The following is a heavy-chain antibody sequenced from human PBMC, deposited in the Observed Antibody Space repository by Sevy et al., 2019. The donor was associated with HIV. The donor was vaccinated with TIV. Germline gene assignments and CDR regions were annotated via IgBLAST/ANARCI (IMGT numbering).Heavy chain of an antibody. D-gene: IGHD3-22*01. CDR2: LYYSGST. Sequence: SETLSLSCTVSGGSISSYYWSWIRRPPGKGLEWIGYLYYSGSTNDNPSLKSRVTISVDTSKNQFSLKLSSVTAADTAVYYCARGWNYYDSSGYYSRGGAFDIWGQGTMVTVSS. V-gene: IGHV4-59*01. CDR1: GGSISSYY. CDR3: ARGWNYYDSSGYYSRGGAFDI. J-gene: IGHJ3*02.